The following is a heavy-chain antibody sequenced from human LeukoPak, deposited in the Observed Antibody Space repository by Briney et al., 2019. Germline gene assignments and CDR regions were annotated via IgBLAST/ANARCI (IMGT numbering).Heavy chain of an antibody. CDR3: AKPLEKYTYGGNFDY. J-gene: IGHJ4*02. V-gene: IGHV3-33*06. D-gene: IGHD4-23*01. Sequence: GGSLRLSCAASGFTFSSYGMHWVRQAPGKGLEWVAVIWYDGSNKYYADSVKGRFTISRDNSKNTLYLQMNSLRAEDTAVYYCAKPLEKYTYGGNFDYWGQGLLVTVSS. CDR1: GFTFSSYG. CDR2: IWYDGSNK.